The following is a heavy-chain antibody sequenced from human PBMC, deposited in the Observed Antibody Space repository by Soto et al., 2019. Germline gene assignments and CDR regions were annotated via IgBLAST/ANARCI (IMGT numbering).Heavy chain of an antibody. Sequence: SETLSLTCTVSGGSINSYYWSWIRQPPGKGLEWIGYIHHSGSTSYNPSLKSRVTMSVDTSKNQFSLKVSSVTAADTALYYCARQGFGQLHGLVDVWGPGTTVTVSS. CDR3: ARQGFGQLHGLVDV. J-gene: IGHJ6*02. D-gene: IGHD3-10*01. CDR2: IHHSGST. CDR1: GGSINSYY. V-gene: IGHV4-59*08.